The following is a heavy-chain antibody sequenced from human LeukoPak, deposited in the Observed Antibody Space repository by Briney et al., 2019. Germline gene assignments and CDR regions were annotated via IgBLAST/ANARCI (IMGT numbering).Heavy chain of an antibody. D-gene: IGHD2-8*01. V-gene: IGHV3-23*01. J-gene: IGHJ4*02. CDR3: AKGDIVLMVYATPWPHSFDY. Sequence: GGSLRLSCAASGFTFSSYAMSWVRQAPGKGLEWVSAISGSGGSTYYADSVKGRFTISRDNSKNTLYLQMNSLRAEDTAVYYCAKGDIVLMVYATPWPHSFDYWGQGTLVTVSS. CDR1: GFTFSSYA. CDR2: ISGSGGST.